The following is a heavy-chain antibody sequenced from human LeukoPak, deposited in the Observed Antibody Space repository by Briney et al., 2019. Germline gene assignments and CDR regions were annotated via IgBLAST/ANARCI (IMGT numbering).Heavy chain of an antibody. CDR2: INHSGST. Sequence: PSETLSLTCAVYGESFSDYYWSWIRQPPGKGLEWIGEINHSGSTNYSPSLKSRVTISVDTSKNQFSLKLRSVTAADTAVYYCARKEGGQLVNTRRWFDPWGQGTLVTVSS. D-gene: IGHD6-13*01. J-gene: IGHJ5*02. CDR1: GESFSDYY. CDR3: ARKEGGQLVNTRRWFDP. V-gene: IGHV4-34*01.